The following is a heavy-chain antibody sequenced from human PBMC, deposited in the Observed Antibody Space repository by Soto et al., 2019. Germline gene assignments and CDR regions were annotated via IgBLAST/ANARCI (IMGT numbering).Heavy chain of an antibody. CDR2: ISAYNGNT. CDR1: GYTFTSYG. Sequence: KVSCKASGYTFTSYGISWVRQAPGQGLEWMGWISAYNGNTNYAQKLQGRVTMTTDTSTSTAYMELRSLRSDDTAVYYCARDPHIVVVPAATELFDYWGQGTLVTVSS. CDR3: ARDPHIVVVPAATELFDY. J-gene: IGHJ4*02. D-gene: IGHD2-2*01. V-gene: IGHV1-18*01.